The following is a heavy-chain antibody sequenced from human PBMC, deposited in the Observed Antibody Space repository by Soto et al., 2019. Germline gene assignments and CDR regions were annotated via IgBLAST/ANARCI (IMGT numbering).Heavy chain of an antibody. CDR2: IKQDGSEK. V-gene: IGHV3-7*01. D-gene: IGHD1-7*01. CDR1: GFTFSSYW. J-gene: IGHJ5*02. Sequence: GGSLRLFCAASGFTFSSYWMSWVRQAPGKGLEWVANIKQDGSEKYYVDSVKGRFTISRDNAKNSLYLQMNSLRAEDTAVYYCARELELPGAYGNWFDPWGQGTLVTVSS. CDR3: ARELELPGAYGNWFDP.